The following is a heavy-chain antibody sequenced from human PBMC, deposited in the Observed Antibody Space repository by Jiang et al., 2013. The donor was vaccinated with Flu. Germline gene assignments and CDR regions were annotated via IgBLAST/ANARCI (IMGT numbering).Heavy chain of an antibody. D-gene: IGHD1-26*01. CDR3: ARDDGSLWDYYYGMDV. CDR1: GGSISSGDYY. CDR2: IYYSGST. J-gene: IGHJ6*02. Sequence: GPGLVKPSQTLSLTCTVSGGSISSGDYYWSWIRQPPGKGLEWIGYIYYSGSTYYNPSLKSRVTISVDTSKNQFSLKLSSVTAADTAVYYCARDDGSLWDYYYGMDVWGQGTTVTVSS. V-gene: IGHV4-30-4*08.